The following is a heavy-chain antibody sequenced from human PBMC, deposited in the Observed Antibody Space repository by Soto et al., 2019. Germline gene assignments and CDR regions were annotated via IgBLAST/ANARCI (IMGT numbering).Heavy chain of an antibody. CDR2: INPNSGGT. Sequence: GASVKVSCKASGYTFTGYYMHWVRQAPGQGLEWMGWINPNSGGTNYAQKFQGWVTMTRDTSISTAYMELSRLRSDDTAVYYCARDTHSSGWPDNWFDPWGQGTLVTVSS. CDR3: ARDTHSSGWPDNWFDP. J-gene: IGHJ5*02. D-gene: IGHD6-19*01. CDR1: GYTFTGYY. V-gene: IGHV1-2*04.